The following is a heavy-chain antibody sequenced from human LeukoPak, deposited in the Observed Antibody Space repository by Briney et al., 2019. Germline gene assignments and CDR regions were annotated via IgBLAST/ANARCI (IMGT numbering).Heavy chain of an antibody. CDR2: IIPIFGTA. J-gene: IGHJ5*02. Sequence: GASVKVSCKASGYTFTSYGISWVRQAPGQGLEWMGGIIPIFGTANYAQKFQGRVTITADESTSTAYMELSSLRSEDTAVYYCARVTRWLQFGVYWFDPWGQGTLVTVSS. CDR1: GYTFTSYG. CDR3: ARVTRWLQFGVYWFDP. D-gene: IGHD5-24*01. V-gene: IGHV1-69*13.